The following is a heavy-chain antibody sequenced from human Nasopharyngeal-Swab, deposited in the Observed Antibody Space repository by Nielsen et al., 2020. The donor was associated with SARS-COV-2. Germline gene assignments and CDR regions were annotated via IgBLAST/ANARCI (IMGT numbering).Heavy chain of an antibody. V-gene: IGHV3-21*01. CDR1: GFTFNNYS. CDR3: ARVDGYSYGYYYYYYGMDV. CDR2: ISSSSSYI. J-gene: IGHJ6*02. Sequence: GGSLRLSCAASGFTFNNYSFNWVRQAPGKGLEWVSSISSSSSYIYYADSVKGRFTISRDNAKNSLYLQMNSLRAEDTAVYYCARVDGYSYGYYYYYYGMDVWGQGTTVTVSS. D-gene: IGHD5-18*01.